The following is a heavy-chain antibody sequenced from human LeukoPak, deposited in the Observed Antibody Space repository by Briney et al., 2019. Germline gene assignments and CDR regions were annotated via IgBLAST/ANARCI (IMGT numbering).Heavy chain of an antibody. CDR2: INAGNGNT. D-gene: IGHD2-15*01. J-gene: IGHJ4*02. CDR1: GYTFTSYA. CDR3: ASARNPGGCSGGSCYPFDY. Sequence: EASVKVSCKASGYTFTSYAMHWARQAPGQRLEWMGWINAGNGNTKYSQKFQGRVTITRDTSASTAYMELSSLRSEDTAVYYCASARNPGGCSGGSCYPFDYWGQGTLVTVSS. V-gene: IGHV1-3*01.